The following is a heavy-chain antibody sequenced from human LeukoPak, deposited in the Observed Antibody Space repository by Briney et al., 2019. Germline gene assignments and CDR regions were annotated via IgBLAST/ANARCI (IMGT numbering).Heavy chain of an antibody. D-gene: IGHD6-19*01. CDR1: GYTFTSYD. V-gene: IGHV1-8*03. CDR3: ARAYSSGWFDFDY. J-gene: IGHJ4*02. Sequence: ASVKVSCKASGYTFTSYDINWVRQATGQGLEWMGWMNPNSGNTGYAQKFQGGVTITRNNSISTAYMDLSSLTSDDTAVYYCARAYSSGWFDFDYWGQGTLVTVSS. CDR2: MNPNSGNT.